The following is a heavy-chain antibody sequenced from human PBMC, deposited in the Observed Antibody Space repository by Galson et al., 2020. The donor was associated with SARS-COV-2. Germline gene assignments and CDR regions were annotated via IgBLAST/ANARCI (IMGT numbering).Heavy chain of an antibody. J-gene: IGHJ5*02. CDR3: ATGVAAAGTLEGYNWFDP. D-gene: IGHD6-13*01. V-gene: IGHV1-24*01. Sequence: ASVKVSCKVSGYTLTELSMHWVRQAPGKGLEWMGGFDPEDGETIYAQKFQGRVTMTEDTSTDTAYMELSSLRSEDTAVYYCATGVAAAGTLEGYNWFDPWGQGTLVTLSS. CDR1: GYTLTELS. CDR2: FDPEDGET.